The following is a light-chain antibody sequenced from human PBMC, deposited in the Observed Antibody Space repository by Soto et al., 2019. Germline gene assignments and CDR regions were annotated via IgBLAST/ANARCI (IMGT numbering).Light chain of an antibody. V-gene: IGKV1-39*01. CDR2: AAS. CDR3: QQSYSTPPWT. CDR1: QSIVTY. J-gene: IGKJ1*01. Sequence: IQITQSPSSLSASVGDRVTITCRASQSIVTYLNWYLQKPGKASKLLIYAASNLQSGVPSRFSGSGSGTDFTLTISSLQPEDFATYFCQQSYSTPPWTFGQGTKVDIK.